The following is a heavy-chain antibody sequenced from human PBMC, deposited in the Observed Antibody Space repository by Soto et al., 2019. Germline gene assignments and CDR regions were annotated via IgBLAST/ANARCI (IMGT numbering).Heavy chain of an antibody. CDR1: GFTFSGSW. D-gene: IGHD3-10*01. V-gene: IGHV3-74*01. Sequence: EVQLVESGGGLVQPGGSLRLSCAASGFTFSGSWMHWVRQAPGKGLVWVSRINGDGSGTSYADFVKGQFTISRDDAKNTLFLQMNGLRAEDTAVYYCARVIFGSGTANDYWGQGTLVTVSS. J-gene: IGHJ4*02. CDR3: ARVIFGSGTANDY. CDR2: INGDGSGT.